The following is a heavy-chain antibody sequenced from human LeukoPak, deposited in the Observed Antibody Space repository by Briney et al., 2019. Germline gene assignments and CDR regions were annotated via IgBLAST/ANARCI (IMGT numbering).Heavy chain of an antibody. CDR3: ATEDYYDSSGYGPALAFDI. CDR2: IIPILGIA. Sequence: ASVKVSCKASGGTFSSYAISWVRQAPGQGLEWMGRIIPILGIANYAQKSQGRVTITADKSTSTAYMELSSLRSEDTAVYYCATEDYYDSSGYGPALAFDIWGQGTMVTVSS. J-gene: IGHJ3*02. CDR1: GGTFSSYA. D-gene: IGHD3-22*01. V-gene: IGHV1-69*04.